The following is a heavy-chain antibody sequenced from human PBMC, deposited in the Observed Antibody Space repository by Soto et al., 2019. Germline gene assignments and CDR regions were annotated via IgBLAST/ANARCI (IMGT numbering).Heavy chain of an antibody. D-gene: IGHD1-1*01. CDR1: GFLLSSYS. J-gene: IGHJ5*02. Sequence: EVQLVESGRGLVQPGGSVRLSCAASGFLLSSYSMKWVRQSPGKGLEWVSYISSSSSTIYYADSVKGRFTISRDNAKNSLYLQMNSLRAEDTAVYYCARAALYNWNDVSWFDPWGQGTLVTVSS. CDR3: ARAALYNWNDVSWFDP. CDR2: ISSSSSTI. V-gene: IGHV3-48*01.